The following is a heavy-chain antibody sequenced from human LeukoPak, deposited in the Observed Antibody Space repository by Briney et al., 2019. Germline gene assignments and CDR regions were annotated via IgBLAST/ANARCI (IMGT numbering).Heavy chain of an antibody. V-gene: IGHV4-39*01. D-gene: IGHD3-3*01. Sequence: SETLSFTCTVSGGSTSSSSYYWGWIRQPPGKGLEWIGSIYYSGSTYYNPSLKSRVTISVDTSKNQFSLKLSSVTAADTAVYYCATQIVRGWSGYYYYYGMDVWGQGTTVTVSS. J-gene: IGHJ6*02. CDR2: IYYSGST. CDR1: GGSTSSSSYY. CDR3: ATQIVRGWSGYYYYYGMDV.